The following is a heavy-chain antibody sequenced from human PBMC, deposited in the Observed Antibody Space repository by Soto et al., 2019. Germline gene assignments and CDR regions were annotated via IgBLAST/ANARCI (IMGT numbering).Heavy chain of an antibody. CDR2: INPNSGGT. Sequence: ASVKVSCKASGYTFTGYYMHWVRQAPGQGLEWMGWINPNSGGTNYAQKFQGRVTMTRDTSISTAYMELSRLRSDDTAVYYCARVQPGYCYYYGMAVWGQGTTVTVSS. J-gene: IGHJ6*02. CDR1: GYTFTGYY. V-gene: IGHV1-2*02. CDR3: ARVQPGYCYYYGMAV.